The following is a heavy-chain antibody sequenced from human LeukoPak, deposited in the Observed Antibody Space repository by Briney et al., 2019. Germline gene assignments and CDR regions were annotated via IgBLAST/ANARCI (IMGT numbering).Heavy chain of an antibody. CDR3: ARTSRGVLYYYYYMDV. D-gene: IGHD3-10*01. J-gene: IGHJ6*03. CDR1: GFTFSDYY. CDR2: INHSGST. V-gene: IGHV4-34*01. Sequence: GSLRLSCAASGFTFSDYYMSWIRQPPGKGLEWIGEINHSGSTNYNPSLKSRVTISVDTSKNQFSLKLSSVTAADTAVYYCARTSRGVLYYYYYMDVWGKGTTVTVSS.